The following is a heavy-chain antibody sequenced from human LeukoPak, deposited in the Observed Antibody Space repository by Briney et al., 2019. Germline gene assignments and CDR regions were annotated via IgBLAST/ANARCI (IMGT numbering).Heavy chain of an antibody. V-gene: IGHV3-7*01. CDR1: GFTFSSYW. CDR2: IKQDGSEK. D-gene: IGHD1-7*01. J-gene: IGHJ3*02. CDR3: ASGGNWNYGAFDI. Sequence: GGSLRLSCAASGFTFSSYWMSWVRQAPGKGLEWVANIKQDGSEKYYVDSVKGRFTISRDNAKNSLYLQMNSLRAGDTAVYYCASGGNWNYGAFDIWGQGTMVTVSS.